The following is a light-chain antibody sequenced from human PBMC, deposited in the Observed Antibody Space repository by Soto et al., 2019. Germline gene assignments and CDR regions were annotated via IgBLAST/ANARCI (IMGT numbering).Light chain of an antibody. CDR1: QSISNW. CDR3: QQYNSYSPET. CDR2: KAS. Sequence: DIQMTQSPSTLSASVGDRVTIACRASQSISNWLAWYQQRPGKAPKLLIYKASNLESGVPSRFSGSGSGTEITLTISSLQPDDFATYYCQQYNSYSPETFGQGTKVDI. J-gene: IGKJ1*01. V-gene: IGKV1-5*03.